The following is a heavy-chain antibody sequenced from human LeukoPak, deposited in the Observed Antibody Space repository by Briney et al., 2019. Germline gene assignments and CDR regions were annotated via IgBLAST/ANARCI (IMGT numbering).Heavy chain of an antibody. CDR2: IYYSGST. J-gene: IGHJ3*02. D-gene: IGHD6-19*01. V-gene: IGHV4-39*07. CDR3: ARGTSGWLAFDI. CDR1: GGSISSSSYY. Sequence: PSETLSLTCTVSGGSISSSSYYWGWIRQPPGKGLEWIGSIYYSGSTYYNPSLKSRVTISVDTSKNQFSLKLSSVTAADTAVYYCARGTSGWLAFDIWGQGTMVTVSS.